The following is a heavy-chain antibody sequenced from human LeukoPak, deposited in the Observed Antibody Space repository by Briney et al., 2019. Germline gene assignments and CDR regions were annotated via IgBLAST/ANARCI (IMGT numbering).Heavy chain of an antibody. J-gene: IGHJ4*02. Sequence: GGSLRLSCAASGFTVSSNYMSWVRQAPGKGLEWVSVIYSGGSTYYADSVKGRFTISRDNSKNTLYLQMNSLRAEDTAVYYCARGSTTGTKFLDYWGQGTLVTVSS. CDR3: ARGSTTGTKFLDY. D-gene: IGHD1-1*01. CDR2: IYSGGST. CDR1: GFTVSSNY. V-gene: IGHV3-53*01.